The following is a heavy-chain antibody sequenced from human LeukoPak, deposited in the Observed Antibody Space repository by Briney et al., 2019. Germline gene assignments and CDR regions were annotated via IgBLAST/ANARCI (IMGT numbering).Heavy chain of an antibody. V-gene: IGHV4-39*01. CDR3: ARSLRYSSGWYVDY. J-gene: IGHJ4*02. CDR1: GGSISSSSYY. D-gene: IGHD6-19*01. Sequence: SETLSLTCTVSGGSISSSSYYWGWIRQPPGKGLEWIGSIYYSGSTYYNPSLKSRVTISVDTSKNQFSLKLSSVTAADTAVYYCARSLRYSSGWYVDYWGQGTLVTVSS. CDR2: IYYSGST.